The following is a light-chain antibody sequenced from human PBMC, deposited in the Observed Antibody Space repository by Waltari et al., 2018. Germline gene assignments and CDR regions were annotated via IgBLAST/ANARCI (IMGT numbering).Light chain of an antibody. CDR3: QVWDTSNDHVV. CDR2: DDR. J-gene: IGLJ2*01. V-gene: IGLV3-21*02. CDR1: NIGSKA. Sequence: SYVLTQSPSVSVAPGQTTRITCGGNNIGSKAVHWYQQKPGQAPVLVVYDDRDRPSGIPERFSGSNSGSTATLTISRVAAGDEADYYCQVWDTSNDHVVFGGGTKLTVL.